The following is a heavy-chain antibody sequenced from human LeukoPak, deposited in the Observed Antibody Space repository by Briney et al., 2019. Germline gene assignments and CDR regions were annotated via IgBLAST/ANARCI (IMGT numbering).Heavy chain of an antibody. CDR2: ISGYNGKT. CDR3: ARDRDLAYLDY. D-gene: IGHD2-21*02. Sequence: ASVKVSCKASGYTFTSNGISWVRQPPGQGLEWMGWISGYNGKTNYAQSLQGRVTMTTDTSTSTAYMELRSLRFDDTAVYYCARDRDLAYLDYWGQGTLVTVSS. V-gene: IGHV1-18*01. CDR1: GYTFTSNG. J-gene: IGHJ4*02.